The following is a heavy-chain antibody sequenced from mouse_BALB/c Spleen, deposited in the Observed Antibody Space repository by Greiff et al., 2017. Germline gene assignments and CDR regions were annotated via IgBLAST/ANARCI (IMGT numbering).Heavy chain of an antibody. CDR3: ARDGGYDDYWYFDV. Sequence: QVQLQQSGPGLVAPSQSLSITCTVSGFSLTGYGVNWVRQPPGKGLEWLGMIWGDGSTNYNSALKSRLSIIKDNPKRQVFLKMNSLQTDDTARYYCARDGGYDDYWYFDVWGAGTTVTVSS. CDR1: GFSLTGYG. V-gene: IGHV2-6-7*01. J-gene: IGHJ1*01. CDR2: IWGDGST. D-gene: IGHD2-3*01.